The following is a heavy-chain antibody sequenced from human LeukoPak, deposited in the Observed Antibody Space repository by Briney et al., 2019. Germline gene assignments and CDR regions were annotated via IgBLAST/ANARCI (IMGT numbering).Heavy chain of an antibody. CDR3: ARATPLDY. J-gene: IGHJ4*02. CDR1: GDSVSSNSAA. Sequence: SQTLSLTCAISGDSVSSNSAAWNWIRQSPSRGLEWLGRTYYRSEWHNDYAVSVKSRIIISPDTSKNQFSLKLSSVTAADTAVYYCARATPLDYWGQGTLVTVSS. CDR2: TYYRSEWHN. V-gene: IGHV6-1*01.